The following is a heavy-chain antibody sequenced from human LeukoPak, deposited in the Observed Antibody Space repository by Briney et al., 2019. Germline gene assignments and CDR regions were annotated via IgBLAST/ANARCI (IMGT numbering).Heavy chain of an antibody. D-gene: IGHD2-15*01. CDR1: GGSISSSSYY. CDR3: ASARGDFDI. J-gene: IGHJ3*02. CDR2: IYYSGST. V-gene: IGHV4-39*01. Sequence: SETLSLTCTVSGGSISSSSYYWGWIRQPPGKGLEWIGSIYYSGSTYYNPSLKSRVTISVDTSKNQFSLYLSSVTPTYTAVYYCASARGDFDIWGQGTMVTVSS.